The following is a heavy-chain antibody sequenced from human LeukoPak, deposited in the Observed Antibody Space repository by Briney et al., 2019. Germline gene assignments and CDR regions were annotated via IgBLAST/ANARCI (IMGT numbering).Heavy chain of an antibody. CDR2: ISSSGNTI. J-gene: IGHJ6*03. CDR1: GFTFSDYY. CDR3: ARAAIAAARIYYYMDV. Sequence: PGGSLRLSCSASGFTFSDYYMCWIRQAPGKGLEWISYISSSGNTIYYADSVKGRFTVSRDNAENSLYLQMNSLRAEDTAVYYCARAAIAAARIYYYMDVWGKGTTVTVSS. V-gene: IGHV3-11*04. D-gene: IGHD6-13*01.